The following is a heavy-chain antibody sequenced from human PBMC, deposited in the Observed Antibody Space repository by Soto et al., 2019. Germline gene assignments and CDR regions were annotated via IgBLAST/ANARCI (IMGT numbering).Heavy chain of an antibody. J-gene: IGHJ3*01. CDR1: GFTFDYYW. CDR3: ARGDRGAFDL. CDR2: IYSDGTST. Sequence: EVQLVESGGGLVQPGESLRLSCAASGFTFDYYWMHWVRQAPGKGLVWVSRIYSDGTSTTYADSVKGRFTISRDNAKNTVSLQMNSRRADDTAVYYCARGDRGAFDLWGQGTVVTVSS. V-gene: IGHV3-74*03. D-gene: IGHD1-26*01.